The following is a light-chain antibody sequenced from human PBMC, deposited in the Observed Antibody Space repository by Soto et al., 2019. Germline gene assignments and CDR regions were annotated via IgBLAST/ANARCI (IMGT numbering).Light chain of an antibody. V-gene: IGKV1-5*03. J-gene: IGKJ1*01. CDR2: KAS. CDR1: QTIDSW. CDR3: QQYHIYSGT. Sequence: DIQITQSPSTLSASVGDRATITCRASQTIDSWLAWYQQRPGKPPNLLIYKASTLASGVPSRFSGSGSGTEFTLTINSLQPDDFATYYCQQYHIYSGTFGQGTKVDIK.